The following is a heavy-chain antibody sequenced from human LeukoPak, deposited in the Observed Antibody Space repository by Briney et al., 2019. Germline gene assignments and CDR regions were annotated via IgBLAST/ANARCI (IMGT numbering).Heavy chain of an antibody. D-gene: IGHD3-10*01. Sequence: GGSLRLSCGASGFTFSNYGMHWVRQAPGKGLEWVAFIRYDGRNKYYADSVKGRFTISRDNSKNTLYLQMNSLRAEDTAVYYCASDDGSGISGDYWGQGTLVTVSS. J-gene: IGHJ4*02. V-gene: IGHV3-30*02. CDR2: IRYDGRNK. CDR3: ASDDGSGISGDY. CDR1: GFTFSNYG.